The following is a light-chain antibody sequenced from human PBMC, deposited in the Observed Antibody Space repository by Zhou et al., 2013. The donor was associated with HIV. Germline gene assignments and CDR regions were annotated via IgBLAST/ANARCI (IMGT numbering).Light chain of an antibody. V-gene: IGKV3-15*01. J-gene: IGKJ1*01. CDR1: QSVSSN. Sequence: EIVMTQSPATLSVSPGERVTLSCRASQSVSSNFAWYQQKPGQAPRLLIYAASTRATDIPARFSGSGSGTDFTLTISSMQSEDFAVYSCQQYNNWPGTFGQGTKVEIK. CDR2: AAS. CDR3: QQYNNWPGT.